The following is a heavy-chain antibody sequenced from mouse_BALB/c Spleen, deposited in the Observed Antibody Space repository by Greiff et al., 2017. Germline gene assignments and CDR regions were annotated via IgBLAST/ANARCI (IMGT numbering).Heavy chain of an antibody. CDR2: ISSGGGST. V-gene: IGHV5-12-1*01. D-gene: IGHD2-10*01. J-gene: IGHJ3*01. Sequence: EVKLMESGGGLVKPGGSLKLSCAASGFAFSSYDMSWVRQTPEKRLEWVAYISSGGGSTYYPDTVKGRFTISRDNAKNTLYLQMSSLKSEDTAMYYCASPYYGNYEAYYWGQGTLVTVSA. CDR1: GFAFSSYD. CDR3: ASPYYGNYEAYY.